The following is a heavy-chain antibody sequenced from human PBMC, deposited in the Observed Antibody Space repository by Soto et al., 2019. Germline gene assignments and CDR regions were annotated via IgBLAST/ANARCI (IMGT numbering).Heavy chain of an antibody. CDR2: IWYDGSNK. D-gene: IGHD3-3*01. CDR3: ARAEHYDFWSGYYTDYYYYGMDV. J-gene: IGHJ6*02. V-gene: IGHV3-33*01. CDR1: GFTFSSYG. Sequence: GGSLRLSCAASGFTFSSYGMHWVRQAPGKGLEWVAVIWYDGSNKYYADSVKGRFTISRDNSKNTLYLQMNSLRAEDTAVYYCARAEHYDFWSGYYTDYYYYGMDVWGQGTTVTVSS.